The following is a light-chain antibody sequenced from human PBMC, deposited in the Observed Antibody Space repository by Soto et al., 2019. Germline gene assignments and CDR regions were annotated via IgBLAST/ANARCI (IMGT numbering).Light chain of an antibody. CDR2: GAS. CDR1: QTVISSF. J-gene: IGKJ2*01. Sequence: EIVLTQSPGTLSLSPGERATFSCRASQTVISSFLVWYQQKPGQAPRLIIYGASARAPGIPDRFSGSGSGTDFNLTISRLEPEDFAVYYCLQYGSSDSYTFGPGTKLEMK. CDR3: LQYGSSDSYT. V-gene: IGKV3-20*01.